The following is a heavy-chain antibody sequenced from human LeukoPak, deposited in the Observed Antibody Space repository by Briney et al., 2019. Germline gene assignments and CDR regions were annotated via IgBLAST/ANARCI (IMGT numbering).Heavy chain of an antibody. D-gene: IGHD2-15*01. CDR2: ISYDGSNK. J-gene: IGHJ5*02. CDR3: ATDWYCSGGSCYRYNWFDP. V-gene: IGHV3-30-3*01. Sequence: PGRSLRLSCAASGFTFSSYAMHWVRQAPGKGLEWVAVISYDGSNKYYADSVKGRFTISRDNSKNTLYLQMNSLRAEDTAVYYCATDWYCSGGSCYRYNWFDPWGQGTLVTVSS. CDR1: GFTFSSYA.